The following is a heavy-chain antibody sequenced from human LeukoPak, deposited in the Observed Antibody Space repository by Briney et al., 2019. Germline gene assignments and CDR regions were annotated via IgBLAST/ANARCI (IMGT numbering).Heavy chain of an antibody. J-gene: IGHJ4*02. CDR1: SGSFNSYF. D-gene: IGHD3-10*01. V-gene: IGHV4-34*01. Sequence: SETLSLTCAVDSGSFNSYFWSWIRQVPGQGLEWIAELSESGGTNYNPSLKSRVTISVDTSKNQSSLNLTSVTAADTAIYYCARVPGGVFDFWGQGALVTVSS. CDR3: ARVPGGVFDF. CDR2: LSESGGT.